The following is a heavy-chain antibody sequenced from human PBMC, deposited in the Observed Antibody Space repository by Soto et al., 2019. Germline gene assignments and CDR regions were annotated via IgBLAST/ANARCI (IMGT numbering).Heavy chain of an antibody. CDR2: INAGNGDT. J-gene: IGHJ5*02. D-gene: IGHD3-10*01. CDR3: AREGLVRGVLRGIRFDP. Sequence: QVQLVQSGAEVKKPGASVKVSCEASGYIFTDCTIHWVRQAPGQRLELMGWINAGNGDTKYSHQCQGRVTFSRDTSASTVYMELSSLRSEDTAVYYCAREGLVRGVLRGIRFDPWGQGTLVTVSS. CDR1: GYIFTDCT. V-gene: IGHV1-3*01.